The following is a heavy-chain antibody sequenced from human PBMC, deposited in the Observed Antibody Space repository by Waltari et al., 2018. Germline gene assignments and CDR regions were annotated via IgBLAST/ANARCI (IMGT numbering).Heavy chain of an antibody. Sequence: EVRLAEYGGGLVQPGGYLRLTCTASAFTFRNHWMRWGRQATGEGMGWVANIKEDGRKKNYVTSVEGRVTISRDNAKNVVYLQMNNLRVEVSALYYCARDVNECDLGRWGHGTLGTVAS. CDR2: IKEDGRKK. CDR1: AFTFRNHW. J-gene: IGHJ4*01. D-gene: IGHD2-8*01. V-gene: IGHV3-7*03. CDR3: ARDVNECDLGR.